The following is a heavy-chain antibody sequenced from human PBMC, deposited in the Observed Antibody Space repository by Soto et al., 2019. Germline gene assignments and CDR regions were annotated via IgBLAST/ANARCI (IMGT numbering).Heavy chain of an antibody. CDR2: ISGSGAST. Sequence: GSLRLSCAASGXAFSSYPMSWVRQAQGKGLEWISTISGSGASTYYADSVKGRFNISRENSKNTLYLQMNRLRAEDTALYYCAKDRVGGVPDAFDIWGQGSMVTLS. J-gene: IGHJ3*02. CDR1: GXAFSSYP. V-gene: IGHV3-23*01. D-gene: IGHD2-8*01. CDR3: AKDRVGGVPDAFDI.